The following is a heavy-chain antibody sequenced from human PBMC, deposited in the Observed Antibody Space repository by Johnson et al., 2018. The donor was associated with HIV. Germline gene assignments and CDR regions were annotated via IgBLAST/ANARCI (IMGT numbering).Heavy chain of an antibody. CDR2: IKQDGSEK. J-gene: IGHJ3*02. CDR1: GFTFSSYA. D-gene: IGHD1-1*01. V-gene: IGHV3-7*01. CDR3: ARGELEPDVFDI. Sequence: VQLVESGGGVVQPGRSLRLSCAASGFTFSSYAMHCVRQAPGKGLEWVANIKQDGSEKYYVDSVKGRFTISRDNAKNSLYLQMNSLRAEDTAVYYCARGELEPDVFDIWGQGTMVTVSS.